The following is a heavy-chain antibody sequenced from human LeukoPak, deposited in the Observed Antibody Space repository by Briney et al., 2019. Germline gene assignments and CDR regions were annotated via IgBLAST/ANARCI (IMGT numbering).Heavy chain of an antibody. CDR1: GGSISSNY. CDR3: ARAIWYGSGTTAFDS. Sequence: SETLSLTCTVSGGSISSNYWSWIRQPAGKGLEWIGRIYNSGSTNYNTNYNPSLSSRATMSVGTSKKQFSLKLNSVTAADTAVYFCARAIWYGSGTTAFDSWGQGTLVTVSS. V-gene: IGHV4-4*07. D-gene: IGHD3-10*01. CDR2: IYNSGST. J-gene: IGHJ4*02.